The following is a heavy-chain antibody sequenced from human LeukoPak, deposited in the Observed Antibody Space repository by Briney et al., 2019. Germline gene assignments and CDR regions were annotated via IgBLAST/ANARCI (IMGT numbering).Heavy chain of an antibody. V-gene: IGHV3-30*18. CDR3: AKDHDSSGYIHDY. Sequence: GGSLRLSCAASGFTFSSYGMHWVRQAPGKGLEWVAVISYDGSNKYYADSVKGRFTISRDNSKNTLYLQMNSLRAEDTAVYYCAKDHDSSGYIHDYWGQGTLVTVSS. CDR1: GFTFSSYG. CDR2: ISYDGSNK. J-gene: IGHJ4*02. D-gene: IGHD3-22*01.